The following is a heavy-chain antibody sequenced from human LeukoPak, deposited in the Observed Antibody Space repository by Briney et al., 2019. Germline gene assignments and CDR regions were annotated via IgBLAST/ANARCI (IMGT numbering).Heavy chain of an antibody. D-gene: IGHD3-22*01. V-gene: IGHV4-30-4*01. Sequence: SETLSLTCTVSGGSISSGDYYWSWIRHPPGKGLEWIAYMYYSGSTYYNPSLKSRVTMSADTSKNQLSLKLSSVTAADTAVYYCARPYYYDSRIDPWGQGIPVTVCS. CDR2: MYYSGST. CDR1: GGSISSGDYY. J-gene: IGHJ5*02. CDR3: ARPYYYDSRIDP.